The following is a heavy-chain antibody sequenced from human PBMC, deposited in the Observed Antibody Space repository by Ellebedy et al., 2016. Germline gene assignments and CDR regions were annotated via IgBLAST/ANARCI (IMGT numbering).Heavy chain of an antibody. Sequence: GESLKISXVASGFTFSSHCMSWVRQAPGKGLEWVANIKRDGSEKYYVDSVKGRFTFSRDNAKNSLYLQMNSLRAEDTAVYYCARDGAPEGRGSYFRYYFDYWGQGTLVTVSS. V-gene: IGHV3-7*01. CDR2: IKRDGSEK. CDR3: ARDGAPEGRGSYFRYYFDY. J-gene: IGHJ4*02. D-gene: IGHD1-26*01. CDR1: GFTFSSHC.